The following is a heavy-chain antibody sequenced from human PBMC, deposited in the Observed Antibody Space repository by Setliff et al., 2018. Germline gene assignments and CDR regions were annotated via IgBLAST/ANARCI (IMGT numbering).Heavy chain of an antibody. V-gene: IGHV1-46*01. CDR3: AREFPGGRKGFDY. D-gene: IGHD3-10*01. J-gene: IGHJ4*02. CDR2: VNPHDGYT. CDR1: GFTFTTYY. Sequence: ASVKVSCKASGFTFTTYYIHWARQAPGQGLEWVGRVNPHDGYTHCSQKFEDRVTVTRDTSTSTVYMDLSALTSEDTAVYYCAREFPGGRKGFDYWGQGTQVTVPQ.